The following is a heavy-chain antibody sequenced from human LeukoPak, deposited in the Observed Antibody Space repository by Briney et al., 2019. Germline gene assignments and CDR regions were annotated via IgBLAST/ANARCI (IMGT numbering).Heavy chain of an antibody. CDR3: AREAERRIVN. D-gene: IGHD1-26*01. CDR2: LKPAGTA. V-gene: IGHV4-38-2*02. CDR1: GVSLRRGYY. J-gene: IGHJ4*02. Sequence: SETLSLTCVVSGVSLRRGYYWGGTRQPPGKGREGIGNLKPAGTAFYNSSLERPVTMSIAPSKNQFSLKLSSVSAADTAVYYCAREAERRIVNSGQGTPVTVSS.